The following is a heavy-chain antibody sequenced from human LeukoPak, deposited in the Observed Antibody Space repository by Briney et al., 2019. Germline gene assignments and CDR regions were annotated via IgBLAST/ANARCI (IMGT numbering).Heavy chain of an antibody. CDR2: ISWNSGSI. J-gene: IGHJ4*02. Sequence: GRSLRLSCAASGFTFDDYAMHWVRQAPGKGLEWVSGISWNSGSIGYADSVKGRFTISRDNAKNSLHLQMNSLRAEDTALYYCAKRGYSGYDYNYFDYWGQGTLVTVSS. CDR1: GFTFDDYA. CDR3: AKRGYSGYDYNYFDY. V-gene: IGHV3-9*01. D-gene: IGHD5-12*01.